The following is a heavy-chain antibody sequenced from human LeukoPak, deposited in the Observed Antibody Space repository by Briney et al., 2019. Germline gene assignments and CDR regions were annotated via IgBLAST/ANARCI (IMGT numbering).Heavy chain of an antibody. CDR1: GGSISSSSYY. CDR2: IYYSGST. D-gene: IGHD2-15*01. V-gene: IGHV4-39*07. CDR3: VTSGGSCYSRRCWFDP. Sequence: SETLSLTCTVSGGSISSSSYYWGWIRQPPGKGLEWIGSIYYSGSTNYNPSLKSRVTISVDTSKNQFSLKLSSVTAADTAVYYCVTSGGSCYSRRCWFDPWGQGTLVTVSS. J-gene: IGHJ5*02.